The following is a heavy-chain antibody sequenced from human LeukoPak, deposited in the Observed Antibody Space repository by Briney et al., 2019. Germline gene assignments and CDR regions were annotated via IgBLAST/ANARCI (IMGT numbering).Heavy chain of an antibody. CDR3: ARTLPYSSSSFDSFDY. CDR1: GGTFSIYT. V-gene: IGHV1-69*02. J-gene: IGHJ4*02. Sequence: ASVKVSCKASGGTFSIYTISWVRQAPGQGREWMGRIIPILGIANYAQKFQGRVTITADKATSTAYMELSSLRSEDTAVYYCARTLPYSSSSFDSFDYWGQGTLVTVSS. D-gene: IGHD6-6*01. CDR2: IIPILGIA.